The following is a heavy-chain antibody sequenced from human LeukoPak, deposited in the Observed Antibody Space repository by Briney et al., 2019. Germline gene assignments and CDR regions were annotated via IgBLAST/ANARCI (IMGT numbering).Heavy chain of an antibody. CDR3: ARDRKYYYHMGV. J-gene: IGHJ6*03. Sequence: PSETLSLTCTVSGYSISSGYYWGWIRQPPGKGLEWIGSIYHSGSTYYNPSLKTRVTISVDTSKNQFSLNLTSLTAADTAVYYCARDRKYYYHMGVWGKGTTVTVSS. D-gene: IGHD1-14*01. CDR1: GYSISSGYY. CDR2: IYHSGST. V-gene: IGHV4-38-2*02.